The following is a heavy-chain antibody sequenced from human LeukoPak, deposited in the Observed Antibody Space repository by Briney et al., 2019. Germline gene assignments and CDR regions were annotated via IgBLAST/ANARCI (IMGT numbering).Heavy chain of an antibody. CDR1: GGSFSGYY. Sequence: SETLSLTCAVYGGSFSGYYWSWIRQPPGKGLEWIGEINHSGSTNYNPSLKSRVTISVDTSKNQFSLRLTSVTAADTAIYYCAREAKDDYVWGTYRYYYYYYMDVWGKGTTVTISS. V-gene: IGHV4-34*01. CDR2: INHSGST. CDR3: AREAKDDYVWGTYRYYYYYYMDV. D-gene: IGHD3-16*02. J-gene: IGHJ6*03.